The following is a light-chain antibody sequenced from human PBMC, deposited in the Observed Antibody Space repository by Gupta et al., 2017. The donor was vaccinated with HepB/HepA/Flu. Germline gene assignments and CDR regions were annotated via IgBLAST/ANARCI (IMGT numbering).Light chain of an antibody. CDR3: QQNNSSPWT. J-gene: IGKJ1*01. CDR2: KAS. Sequence: QTTQPPSTLSASVGDRVTITCRASQSISNWFAWYQQKAGKAPKLLIYKASRVETGLPSRFSGSASATDFTLTISMRHPDDFATYYCQQNNSSPWTFGQGTKLEIK. V-gene: IGKV1-5*03. CDR1: QSISNW.